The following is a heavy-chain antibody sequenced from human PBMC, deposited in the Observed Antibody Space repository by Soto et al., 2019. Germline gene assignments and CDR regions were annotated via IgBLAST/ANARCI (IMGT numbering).Heavy chain of an antibody. Sequence: SVKVSCKASGGTFSSYAISWVRQAPGQGLEWMGGIIPIFGTANYAQKFQGRVTITADESTSTAYMELSSLRSEDTAVYYCARVPYSVTIFGVVITWDYYYGMDVWGQGTTVTVSS. CDR2: IIPIFGTA. J-gene: IGHJ6*02. CDR3: ARVPYSVTIFGVVITWDYYYGMDV. V-gene: IGHV1-69*13. CDR1: GGTFSSYA. D-gene: IGHD3-3*01.